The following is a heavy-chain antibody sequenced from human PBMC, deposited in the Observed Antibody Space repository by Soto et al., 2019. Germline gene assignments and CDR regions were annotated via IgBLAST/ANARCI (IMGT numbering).Heavy chain of an antibody. CDR2: ISSSSSYI. V-gene: IGHV3-21*01. CDR3: ATASAVAGIYYIAY. D-gene: IGHD6-19*01. CDR1: GFTFSSYS. Sequence: EVQLVESGGGLVKPGGSLRLSCAASGFTFSSYSMNWVRQAPGKGLEWVSSISSSSSYIYYEDSVKGRYTISRDNAKNSLYLQMNSLRAEDTAVYYCATASAVAGIYYIAYWGQGTLVTVS. J-gene: IGHJ4*02.